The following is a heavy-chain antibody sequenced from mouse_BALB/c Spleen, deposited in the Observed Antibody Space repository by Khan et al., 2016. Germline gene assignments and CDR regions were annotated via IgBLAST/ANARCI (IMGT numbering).Heavy chain of an antibody. V-gene: IGHV14-4*02. J-gene: IGHJ2*01. Sequence: VQLQQSGPELVRSGASVTFSCTASVFNIKDYYMHWVRQRPAQGLEWIGWIDPDNGDTEYAPKFQGQATMTADTSSNAAYLQFSSLTSEDSAVYYCNASNYDSDVYFDYWGQGTTLTVSS. CDR3: NASNYDSDVYFDY. CDR2: IDPDNGDT. CDR1: VFNIKDYY. D-gene: IGHD1-1*01.